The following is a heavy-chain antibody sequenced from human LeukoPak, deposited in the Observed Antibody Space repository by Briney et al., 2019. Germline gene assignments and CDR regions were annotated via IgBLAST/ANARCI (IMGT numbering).Heavy chain of an antibody. J-gene: IGHJ3*02. D-gene: IGHD4-23*01. CDR2: IGSSGSAV. Sequence: GGSLRLSCAASGFTFSAYEMNWVRQAPGKGLEWVSYIGSSGSAVYYADSVKGRFTISRDNAKNSLYMQMESLRDEDTAIYYCARDTLEYSNSPDALDIWGQGTMVTVSS. V-gene: IGHV3-48*03. CDR1: GFTFSAYE. CDR3: ARDTLEYSNSPDALDI.